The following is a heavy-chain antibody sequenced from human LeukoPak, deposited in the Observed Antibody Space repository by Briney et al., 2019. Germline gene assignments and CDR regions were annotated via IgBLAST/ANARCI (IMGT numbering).Heavy chain of an antibody. V-gene: IGHV1-2*06. CDR3: ARGSGGCSSTSCDPDGGYYYYYMDV. CDR1: GYTFTGHL. J-gene: IGHJ6*03. D-gene: IGHD2-2*01. CDR2: INTNRGGT. Sequence: GASVKVSCKASGYTFTGHLMHWVRQAPGQGLEWMGRINTNRGGTNFAQKFQGRVTMTRDTSISTAYMELSRLRSDDTAVYYCARGSGGCSSTSCDPDGGYYYYYMDVWGKGTTVTVSS.